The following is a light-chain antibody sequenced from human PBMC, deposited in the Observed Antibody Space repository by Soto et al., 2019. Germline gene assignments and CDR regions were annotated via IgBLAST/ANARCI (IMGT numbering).Light chain of an antibody. V-gene: IGKV1-5*01. Sequence: DIQMTRSPSTLSASVGDRVTITCRATQSISASLAWYQQKPGEAPTLLIYDASILASGVPSRFSGSGSGTEFTLTISSLQPEFAVTYSCQQYYISWSFGQGTQVEIK. CDR3: QQYYISWS. CDR1: QSISAS. CDR2: DAS. J-gene: IGKJ5*01.